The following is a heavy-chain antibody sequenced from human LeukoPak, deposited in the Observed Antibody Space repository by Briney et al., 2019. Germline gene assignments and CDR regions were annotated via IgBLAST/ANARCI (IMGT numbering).Heavy chain of an antibody. D-gene: IGHD5/OR15-5a*01. CDR1: GGSFSGYY. Sequence: SETLSLTCAVYGGSFSGYYSTWIRQPPGKGLEWIGAINHSGSTNYNPSLKSRVTISVDTSKNQFSLKLSSVTAADTAVYYCARANRVSLYYFDYWGQGTLVTVSS. V-gene: IGHV4-34*01. CDR2: INHSGST. J-gene: IGHJ4*02. CDR3: ARANRVSLYYFDY.